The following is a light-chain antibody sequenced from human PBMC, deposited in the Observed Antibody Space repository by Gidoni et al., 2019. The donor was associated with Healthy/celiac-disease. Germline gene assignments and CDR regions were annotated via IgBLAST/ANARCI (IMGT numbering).Light chain of an antibody. CDR2: LGS. CDR1: QSLLHSNGYNY. CDR3: MQALQTPPFT. Sequence: DMVMTKSPRSLPVTPGEPASISCRSSQSLLHSNGYNYLDWYLQKPGQSPQLLIYLGSNRASGVPDRFSGSGSGTDFTLKISRVEAEDVGVYYCMQALQTPPFTFGPGTKVDIK. V-gene: IGKV2-28*01. J-gene: IGKJ3*01.